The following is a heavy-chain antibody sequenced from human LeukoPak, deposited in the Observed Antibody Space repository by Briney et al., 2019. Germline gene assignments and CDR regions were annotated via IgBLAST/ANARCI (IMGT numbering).Heavy chain of an antibody. Sequence: KPSETLSLTCTVSGGSISSYYWSWIRQPPGKGLEWIGYIYYSGSTNYNPSLKSRVTISVDTSKNQLSLNLSSVTAADTAVYYCARTLSTVTYNWFDPWGQGTLVTVSS. CDR1: GGSISSYY. J-gene: IGHJ5*02. V-gene: IGHV4-59*12. D-gene: IGHD4-17*01. CDR2: IYYSGST. CDR3: ARTLSTVTYNWFDP.